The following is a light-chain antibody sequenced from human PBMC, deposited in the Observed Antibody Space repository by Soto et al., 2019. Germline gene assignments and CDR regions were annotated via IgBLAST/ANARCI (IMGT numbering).Light chain of an antibody. J-gene: IGKJ5*01. CDR3: QQYNTYST. V-gene: IGKV1-5*01. CDR1: QSISRW. CDR2: DAS. Sequence: DIQMTQPPSTLSASVGERVTITCRASQSISRWLAWYQQKPGKAPQALIYDASSLKSGVPSRFSGNGSGTEFTLTISSLQPDDFATYYCQQYNTYSTFGQGTRLEIK.